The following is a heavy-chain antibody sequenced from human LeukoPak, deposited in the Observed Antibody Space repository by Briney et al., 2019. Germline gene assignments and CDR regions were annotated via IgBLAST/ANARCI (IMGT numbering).Heavy chain of an antibody. CDR3: ARTYSTRGSDAFDI. J-gene: IGHJ3*02. CDR2: ISAYNGNT. CDR1: GYTFTSYG. D-gene: IGHD1-26*01. Sequence: ASVKVSCKASGYTFTSYGISWVRQAPGQGLEWMGWISAYNGNTNYAQKLQGRVTMTTDTSTSTAYMELRSLRSDDTAAYYCARTYSTRGSDAFDIWGQGTMVTVSS. V-gene: IGHV1-18*01.